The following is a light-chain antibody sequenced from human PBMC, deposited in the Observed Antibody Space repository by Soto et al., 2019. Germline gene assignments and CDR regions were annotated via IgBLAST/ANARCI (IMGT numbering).Light chain of an antibody. Sequence: SYELTQPPSVSVAPGKTARITCGGNNIGSKSVHWYQQKPGQAPVLVIYYDSDRPSGIPERFSGYNSGNTATLTISRVEDGDEADYYCQVWDSSSDHVVFGGGTKLTVL. J-gene: IGLJ2*01. CDR1: NIGSKS. V-gene: IGLV3-21*04. CDR3: QVWDSSSDHVV. CDR2: YDS.